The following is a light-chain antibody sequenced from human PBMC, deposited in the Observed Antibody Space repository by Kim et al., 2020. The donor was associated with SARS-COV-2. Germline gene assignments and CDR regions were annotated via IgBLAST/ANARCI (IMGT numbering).Light chain of an antibody. V-gene: IGKV1-33*01. CDR2: EAS. J-gene: IGKJ5*01. CDR3: QQDDDLPIT. Sequence: ASVGDRVTITGQASQDIRNSLNWYQHKPGKGPNLLISEASNLETGVPSRFSASGTGTHFTFLISSLQPEDFATYYCQQDDDLPITFGQGTRLEIK. CDR1: QDIRNS.